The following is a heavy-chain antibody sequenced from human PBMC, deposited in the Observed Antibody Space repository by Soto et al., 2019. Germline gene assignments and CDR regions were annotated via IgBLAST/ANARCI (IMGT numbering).Heavy chain of an antibody. CDR1: GGSISRDSYY. D-gene: IGHD2-2*01. J-gene: IGHJ5*02. CDR2: IYHTGTA. CDR3: VTTHTRLIEVVPAAISACWFDP. Sequence: SETLSLTCTVSGGSISRDSYYWAWIRQAPGKGLEWVGSIYHTGTAYYSPSLKSRVTISVDTSKNQFSLNLSSVTAADTAMYYCVTTHTRLIEVVPAAISACWFDPWGQGTLVTVSS. V-gene: IGHV4-39*01.